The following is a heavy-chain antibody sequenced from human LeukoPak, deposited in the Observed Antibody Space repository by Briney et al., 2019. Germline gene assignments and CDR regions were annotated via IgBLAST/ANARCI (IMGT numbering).Heavy chain of an antibody. J-gene: IGHJ4*02. D-gene: IGHD2-2*01. Sequence: GGSLRLSCAASGFSFSSYGMHWVRQAPGKGLKWVAFIRYDGSNKYYADSVKGRFTISRDNSKNTLYLQMNSLRAEDTAVYYCAKEGWGYCSSTSCYAAGVSGGELDYWGQGTLVTVSS. CDR2: IRYDGSNK. CDR3: AKEGWGYCSSTSCYAAGVSGGELDY. V-gene: IGHV3-30*02. CDR1: GFSFSSYG.